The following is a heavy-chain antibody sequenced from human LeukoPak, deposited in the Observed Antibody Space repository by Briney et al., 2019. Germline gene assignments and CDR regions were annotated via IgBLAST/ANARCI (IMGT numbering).Heavy chain of an antibody. V-gene: IGHV4-39*07. CDR3: ARDGARRGSSWENDL. Sequence: PSETLSLTCTVSGGSISSSSYYWGWIRQPPGKGLEWIGSIYYSGSTYYNPSLKSRVTISVDTSKNQFSLKLSSVTAADTAVYYCARDGARRGSSWENDLWGRGTLVTVSS. J-gene: IGHJ2*01. CDR2: IYYSGST. CDR1: GGSISSSSYY. D-gene: IGHD6-13*01.